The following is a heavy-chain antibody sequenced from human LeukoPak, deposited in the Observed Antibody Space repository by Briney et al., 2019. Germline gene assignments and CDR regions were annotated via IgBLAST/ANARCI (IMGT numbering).Heavy chain of an antibody. CDR1: GGSISSYY. V-gene: IGHV4-59*01. D-gene: IGHD3-16*02. CDR3: ARDWGDYDYVWGSYRPDWFDP. Sequence: SETLSLTCTVSGGSISSYYWSWIRQPPGKGLEWIGYICYSGSTNYNPSLKSRVTISVDTSKNQFSLKLSSVTAADTAVYYCARDWGDYDYVWGSYRPDWFDPWGQGTLVTVSS. CDR2: ICYSGST. J-gene: IGHJ5*02.